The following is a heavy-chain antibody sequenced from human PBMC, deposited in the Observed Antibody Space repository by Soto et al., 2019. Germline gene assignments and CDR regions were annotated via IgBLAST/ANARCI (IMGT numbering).Heavy chain of an antibody. D-gene: IGHD2-15*01. CDR3: AKSQYGGNDY. Sequence: EVQLLESGGGLVQPGGSLRLSCAASGFTFSTYAMSWVRQAPGKGLECVSAISGRGHSTYYADSVKGRFTISRDNAKNTLSLQMSNLRADDTAVYYCAKSQYGGNDYWGQGTLVTVSS. V-gene: IGHV3-23*01. J-gene: IGHJ4*02. CDR2: ISGRGHST. CDR1: GFTFSTYA.